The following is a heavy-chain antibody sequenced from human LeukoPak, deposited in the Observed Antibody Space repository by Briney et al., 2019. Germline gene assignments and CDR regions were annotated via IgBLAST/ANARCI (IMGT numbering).Heavy chain of an antibody. CDR1: GGTFSSYA. CDR2: IIPIFGTA. J-gene: IGHJ4*02. Sequence: ASVKVSCKASGGTFSSYAISWVRQAPGQGLEWMGGIIPIFGTANYAQKFQGRVTVTADESTSTAYMELSSLRSEDTAVYYCARYLSGSQLFDYWGQGTLVTVSS. D-gene: IGHD1-26*01. CDR3: ARYLSGSQLFDY. V-gene: IGHV1-69*13.